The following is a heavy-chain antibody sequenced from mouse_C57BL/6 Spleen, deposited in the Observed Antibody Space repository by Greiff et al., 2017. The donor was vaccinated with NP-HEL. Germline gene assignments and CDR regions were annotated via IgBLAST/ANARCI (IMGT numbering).Heavy chain of an antibody. D-gene: IGHD1-1*01. V-gene: IGHV7-1*01. CDR1: GFTFSDFY. Sequence: EVKLVESGGGLVQSGRSLRLSCATSGFTFSDFYMEWVRQAPGKGLEWIAASRNKANDYTTEYSASLKGRFIVSRDTSQSILYRQMNALRAEDTAIYYCARDGDYYGSPYWYFDVWGTGTTVTVSS. J-gene: IGHJ1*03. CDR2: SRNKANDYTT. CDR3: ARDGDYYGSPYWYFDV.